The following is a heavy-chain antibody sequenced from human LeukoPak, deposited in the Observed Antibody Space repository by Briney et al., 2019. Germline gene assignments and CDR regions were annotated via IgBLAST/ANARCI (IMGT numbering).Heavy chain of an antibody. V-gene: IGHV3-23*01. J-gene: IGHJ4*02. D-gene: IGHD6-19*01. Sequence: PGGSLRLSCAASGFTSSSYAMSWVRQAPGKGLEWVSAISGSGGSTYYADSVKGRFTISRDNSKSTLYLQMNSLRAEDTAVYYCAKKFSSGSQLFDYWGQGTLVTVSS. CDR2: ISGSGGST. CDR3: AKKFSSGSQLFDY. CDR1: GFTSSSYA.